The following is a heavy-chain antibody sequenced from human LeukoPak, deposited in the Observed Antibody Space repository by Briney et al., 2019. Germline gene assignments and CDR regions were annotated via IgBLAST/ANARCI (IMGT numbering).Heavy chain of an antibody. CDR2: ISSSSSYI. Sequence: PGGSLRLSCTVSGFTVSSNSWSWVRQAPGRGLEWVSSISSSSSYIYYADSVKGRFTISRDNAKNSLYLQMNSLRAEDTAVYYCARTSGGVTTVTTSDAFDIWGQGTMVTVSS. D-gene: IGHD4-17*01. CDR1: GFTVSSNS. V-gene: IGHV3-21*01. J-gene: IGHJ3*02. CDR3: ARTSGGVTTVTTSDAFDI.